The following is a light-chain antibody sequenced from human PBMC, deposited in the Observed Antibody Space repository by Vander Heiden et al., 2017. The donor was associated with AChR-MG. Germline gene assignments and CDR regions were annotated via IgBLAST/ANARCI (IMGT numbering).Light chain of an antibody. CDR3: QQYGGTYT. J-gene: IGKJ2*01. CDR1: QGVSTTY. Sequence: EIVLTQSPGTLSLSPGERATLSCRASQGVSTTYLAWYQQKPGQAPRLLIYGASNRANGIPDRFSGSGAGTDFTLTISRLEAEDFAVYYCQQYGGTYTFRQGTKLGIQ. CDR2: GAS. V-gene: IGKV3-20*01.